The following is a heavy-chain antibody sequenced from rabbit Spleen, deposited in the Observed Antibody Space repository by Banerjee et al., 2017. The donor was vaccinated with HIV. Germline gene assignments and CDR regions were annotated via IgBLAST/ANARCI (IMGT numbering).Heavy chain of an antibody. Sequence: LEESGGGLVKPGGTLPLTCTVSGFSFSSNWICWVRQAPGKGLEWIACIDTNDGDTDYANWPKGRFTISKTSSTTVTLQMTRLTAADTATYFCARNYVNAFDPWGPGTLVTVS. V-gene: IGHV1S45*01. D-gene: IGHD1-1*01. CDR1: GFSFSSNW. CDR3: ARNYVNAFDP. J-gene: IGHJ2*01. CDR2: IDTNDGDT.